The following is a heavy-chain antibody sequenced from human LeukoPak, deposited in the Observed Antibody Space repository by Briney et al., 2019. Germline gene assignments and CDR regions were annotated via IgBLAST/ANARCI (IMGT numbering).Heavy chain of an antibody. V-gene: IGHV1-24*01. CDR3: ARDRDSGWYYAAYGY. CDR1: GYTLTELS. CDR2: FDPEDGET. D-gene: IGHD6-19*01. Sequence: ASVKVSCKVSGYTLTELSMHWVRQAPGKGLEWMGGFDPEDGETIYAQKFQGRVTMTEDTSTDTAYMELSSLRSDDTAVYYCARDRDSGWYYAAYGYWGQGTLVTVSS. J-gene: IGHJ4*02.